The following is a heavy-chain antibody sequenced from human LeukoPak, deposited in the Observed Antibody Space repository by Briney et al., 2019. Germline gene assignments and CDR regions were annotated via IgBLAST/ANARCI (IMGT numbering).Heavy chain of an antibody. CDR3: ATDGGRREFDY. J-gene: IGHJ4*02. V-gene: IGHV3-66*01. CDR1: GFSVTTKY. Sequence: GGSLRLSCEASGFSVTTKYMSWVRQAPGKGLEWVSAIYSGGSTYYADSVKARFTISRDKSKSTVYLQMNNLRAEDTAVYYCATDGGRREFDYWGQGTLVTVSS. D-gene: IGHD3-3*01. CDR2: IYSGGST.